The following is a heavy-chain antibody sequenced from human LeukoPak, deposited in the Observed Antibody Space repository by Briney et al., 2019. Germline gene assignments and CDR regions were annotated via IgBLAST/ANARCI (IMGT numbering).Heavy chain of an antibody. V-gene: IGHV1-8*02. Sequence: AASVKVSCKASGYTFTSYGISWVRQATGQGLEWMGWMNPNSGNTGYAQKFQGRVTMTRNTSISTAYMELSSLRSEDTAVYYCAIPRGMSSGWYRGRSYYYYMDVWGKGTTVTISS. CDR1: GYTFTSYG. D-gene: IGHD6-19*01. CDR2: MNPNSGNT. J-gene: IGHJ6*03. CDR3: AIPRGMSSGWYRGRSYYYYMDV.